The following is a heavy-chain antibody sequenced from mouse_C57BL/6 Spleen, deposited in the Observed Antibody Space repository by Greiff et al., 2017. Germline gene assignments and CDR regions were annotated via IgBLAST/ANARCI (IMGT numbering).Heavy chain of an antibody. D-gene: IGHD6-5*01. CDR1: GYAFSSYW. CDR3: ARDPLSAY. V-gene: IGHV1-80*01. J-gene: IGHJ3*01. Sequence: QVQLKESGAELVKPGASVKISCKASGYAFSSYWMNWVKQRPGKGLEWIGHIYPGDGDTNYNGKFKGKATLTADKSSSTAYMQLSSLTSEDSAVYFCARDPLSAYGGQGTLVTVSA. CDR2: IYPGDGDT.